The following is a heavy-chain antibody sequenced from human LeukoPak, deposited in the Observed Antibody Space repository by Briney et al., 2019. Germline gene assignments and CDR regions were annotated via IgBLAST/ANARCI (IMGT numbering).Heavy chain of an antibody. CDR3: ARDGTSGEDY. J-gene: IGHJ4*02. D-gene: IGHD3-16*01. V-gene: IGHV4-38-2*02. CDR1: GYSISSGYY. Sequence: PSETLSLTCTVSGYSISSGYYWGWIRQPPGKGLEWIGSIYHSGSTYYHPSLKSRVTISVDTSKNQFSLKLSSVTAADTAVYYCARDGTSGEDYWGQGTLVTVSS. CDR2: IYHSGST.